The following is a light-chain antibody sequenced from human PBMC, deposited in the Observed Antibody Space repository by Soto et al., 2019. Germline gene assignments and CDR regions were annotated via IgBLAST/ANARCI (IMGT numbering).Light chain of an antibody. CDR1: QTISRW. CDR3: QQYNHYWT. Sequence: DIQMTQSPCTLSASVGDTVTITCRASQTISRWLAWYQQKPGKAPRLLIYTASTLESGVPSRFSASGSGTEFTLTISSLHPDDFATYCYQQYNHYWTFGQGTKVDIK. J-gene: IGKJ1*01. CDR2: TAS. V-gene: IGKV1-5*01.